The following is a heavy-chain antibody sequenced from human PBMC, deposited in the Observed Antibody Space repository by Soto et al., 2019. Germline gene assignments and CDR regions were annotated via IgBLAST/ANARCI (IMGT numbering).Heavy chain of an antibody. V-gene: IGHV4-59*08. CDR3: ARRWGTTFDY. J-gene: IGHJ4*02. Sequence: QVQLQESGPGLVKPSETLSLTCTVSGGSISSYYWSWIRQPPGKGLEWIGYIYYSGSTNYNPSLKSRVTISVDTSKNQYSLNLSSVTAADTAGYYCARRWGTTFDYWGQGTLVTVSS. CDR1: GGSISSYY. D-gene: IGHD3-16*01. CDR2: IYYSGST.